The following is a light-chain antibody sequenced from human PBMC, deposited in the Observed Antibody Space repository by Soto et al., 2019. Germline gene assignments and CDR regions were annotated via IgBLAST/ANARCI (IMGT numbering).Light chain of an antibody. J-gene: IGLJ1*01. V-gene: IGLV1-40*01. Sequence: QSALTQPPSVSGAPGQRVTISCTGSSSNIGAGYDVHWYQQLPGTAPKLLIYGNSHRPSGVPDRFSGSKSGTSASLSITGLQADDEADYYCQSYDSSLSVNFVFGTGTKVTVL. CDR3: QSYDSSLSVNFV. CDR1: SSNIGAGYD. CDR2: GNS.